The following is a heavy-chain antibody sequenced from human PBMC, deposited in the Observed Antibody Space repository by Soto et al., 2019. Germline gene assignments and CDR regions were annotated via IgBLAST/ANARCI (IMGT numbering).Heavy chain of an antibody. CDR3: ARGIMGYSGYDYVTQFDY. Sequence: QVQLVQSGTEVKKPGASVKVSCKASGYTFTSYGISWVRQAPGQGLEWMGWISAYNGNTNYAQKLQGRVTMTTDTSTSTAYMELRSLRSDDTAVYYCARGIMGYSGYDYVTQFDYWGQGTLVTVSS. CDR2: ISAYNGNT. J-gene: IGHJ4*02. V-gene: IGHV1-18*01. CDR1: GYTFTSYG. D-gene: IGHD5-12*01.